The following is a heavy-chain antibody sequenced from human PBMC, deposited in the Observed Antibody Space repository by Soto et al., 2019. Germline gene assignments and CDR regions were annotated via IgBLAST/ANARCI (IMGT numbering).Heavy chain of an antibody. D-gene: IGHD5-12*01. V-gene: IGHV3-74*01. CDR2: INSDGSKT. J-gene: IGHJ5*02. CDR3: ATVATNSYNWLDP. CDR1: GFIFSTFW. Sequence: EVQLVESGGTLVQPGGSLRLSCAASGFIFSTFWMHWVRQAPGKGLEWVSRINSDGSKTTYADSVKGRLTISRDNAKNTVYLQMNSLRGEDTAVYYCATVATNSYNWLDPWGQGTLVTVSS.